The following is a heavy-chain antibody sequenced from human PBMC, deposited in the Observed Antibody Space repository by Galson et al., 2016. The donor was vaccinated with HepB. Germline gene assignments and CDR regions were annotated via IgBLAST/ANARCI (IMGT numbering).Heavy chain of an antibody. V-gene: IGHV3-7*03. CDR1: GFSFYNNWW. Sequence: SLRLSCAASGFSFYNNWWMSWVRQAPGKGLEWVANINQDDIDKNYIDSVRGRFTISRDNSKNTLYLQMNSLRAEDTAVYYCAKVDEASSGYINYWGQGTLVTVSS. J-gene: IGHJ4*02. CDR3: AKVDEASSGYINY. D-gene: IGHD3-22*01. CDR2: INQDDIDK.